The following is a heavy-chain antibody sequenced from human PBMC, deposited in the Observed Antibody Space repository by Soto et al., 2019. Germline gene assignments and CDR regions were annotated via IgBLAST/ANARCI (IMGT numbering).Heavy chain of an antibody. J-gene: IGHJ6*02. CDR2: IYPGDSDT. Sequence: PGESLKISCKGSGYSFISYWIVWVRQMPGKGLEWMGIIYPGDSDTRYSPSFQGQVTISADKSISTAYLQWSSLKASDTAMYYCARTSAAGKYYYGMDVWGQGTTVTVSS. CDR3: ARTSAAGKYYYGMDV. V-gene: IGHV5-51*01. CDR1: GYSFISYW. D-gene: IGHD6-13*01.